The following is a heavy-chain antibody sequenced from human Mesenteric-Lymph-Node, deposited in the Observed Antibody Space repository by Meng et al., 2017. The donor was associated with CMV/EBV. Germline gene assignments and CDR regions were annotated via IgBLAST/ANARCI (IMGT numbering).Heavy chain of an antibody. CDR2: IVVGSGNT. V-gene: IGHV1-58*01. J-gene: IGHJ4*02. D-gene: IGHD5-12*01. CDR1: GFTFTSSA. CDR3: ATVSSGYDYGFDY. Sequence: SVKVSCKASGFTFTSSAVQWVRQARGQRLEWIGWIVVGSGNTNYAQKFQERVTITRDMSTSTAYMELSSLRSEDTAVYYCATVSSGYDYGFDYWGQGTLVTVSS.